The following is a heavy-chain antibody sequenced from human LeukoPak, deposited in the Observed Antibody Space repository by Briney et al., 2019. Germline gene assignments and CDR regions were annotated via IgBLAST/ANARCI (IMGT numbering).Heavy chain of an antibody. V-gene: IGHV1-2*02. CDR2: INPKSGGT. CDR1: GYTFTGDY. Sequence: ASVKVSCKASGYTFTGDYMHWVRQAPGQGLEWMGWINPKSGGTNYAQKFQSRVTMTRDTSISTAYMELSRLRSDDTAVYYCARDLKAGSGSYYFFWGQGTLVTVSS. J-gene: IGHJ4*02. CDR3: ARDLKAGSGSYYFF. D-gene: IGHD3-10*01.